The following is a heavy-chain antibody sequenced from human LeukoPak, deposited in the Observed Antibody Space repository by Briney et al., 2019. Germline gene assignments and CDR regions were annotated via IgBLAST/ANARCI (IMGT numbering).Heavy chain of an antibody. Sequence: GGSLRLSCAASGFTFSSYSMNWVRQAPWKGLEWVSSISSSSSYIYYADSVKGRFTISRDNAKNSLYLQMNSLRAEDTAVYYCARGDTANMDVWGKGTTVTVSS. D-gene: IGHD5-18*01. V-gene: IGHV3-21*01. CDR3: ARGDTANMDV. CDR1: GFTFSSYS. CDR2: ISSSSSYI. J-gene: IGHJ6*03.